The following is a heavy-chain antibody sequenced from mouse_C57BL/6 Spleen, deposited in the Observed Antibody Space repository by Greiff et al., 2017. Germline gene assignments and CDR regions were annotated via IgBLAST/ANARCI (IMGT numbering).Heavy chain of an antibody. J-gene: IGHJ4*01. D-gene: IGHD2-3*01. CDR2: ISSGGSYT. CDR3: ARLYDGSNYAMDY. V-gene: IGHV5-6*01. Sequence: EVKLQESGGDLVKPGGSLKLSCAASGFTFSSYGMSWVRQTPDKRLEWVATISSGGSYTYYPDSVKGRFTISRAKAKNTLYLQMSSLKSEDTAMYYCARLYDGSNYAMDYWGQGTSVTVSS. CDR1: GFTFSSYG.